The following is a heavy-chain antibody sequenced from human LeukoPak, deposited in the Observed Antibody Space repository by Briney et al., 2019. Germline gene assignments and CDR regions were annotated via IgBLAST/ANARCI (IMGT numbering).Heavy chain of an antibody. CDR2: IYTSGIT. V-gene: IGHV4-4*07. Sequence: SETLSLTCTVSGGSISSYYWSWIRQPAGKGLEWIGRIYTSGITDYNPALKSRVTMSVDTSKNQVSLKLSSVTAADTAVYFCARGPGCSSPNCHNWFDPRGQGTLVTVSS. D-gene: IGHD2-2*01. CDR1: GGSISSYY. J-gene: IGHJ5*02. CDR3: ARGPGCSSPNCHNWFDP.